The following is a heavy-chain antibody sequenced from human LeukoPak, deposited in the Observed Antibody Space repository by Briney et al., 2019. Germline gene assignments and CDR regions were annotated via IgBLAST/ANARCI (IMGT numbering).Heavy chain of an antibody. V-gene: IGHV4-39*07. CDR2: IYYSGST. CDR1: GGSISSSSYY. J-gene: IGHJ4*02. CDR3: ARCGYNPHLGFDY. Sequence: SETLSLTCTVSGGSISSSSYYWGWIRQPPGKGLEWIGSIYYSGSTYYNPSLKSRVTISVDTSKNQFSLKLSSVTAADTAVYYCARCGYNPHLGFDYWGQGTLVTVSS. D-gene: IGHD5-24*01.